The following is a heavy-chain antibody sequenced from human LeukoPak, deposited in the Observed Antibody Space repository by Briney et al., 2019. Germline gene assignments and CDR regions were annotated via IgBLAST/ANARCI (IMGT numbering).Heavy chain of an antibody. Sequence: PGRSLRLSCAASGFTFSSYGMNWVRQAPGKGLEWVSYISGSSRSIYYADSVKGRFTISRDNANNSLSLQMNSLRDEDTAVYYCVLGSPFDYWGQGTLVTVSS. D-gene: IGHD3-10*01. J-gene: IGHJ4*02. V-gene: IGHV3-48*02. CDR3: VLGSPFDY. CDR1: GFTFSSYG. CDR2: ISGSSRSI.